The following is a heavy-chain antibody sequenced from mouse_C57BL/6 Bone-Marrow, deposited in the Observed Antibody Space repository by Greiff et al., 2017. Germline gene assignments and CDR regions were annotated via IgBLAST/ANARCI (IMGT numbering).Heavy chain of an antibody. CDR1: GYTFTDYY. V-gene: IGHV1-75*01. CDR3: ARWGYYDYVWFAY. J-gene: IGHJ3*01. Sequence: QVQLKESGPELVKPGASVKISCKASGYTFTDYYINWVKQRPGQGLEWIGWIFPGSGSTYYNEKFKGKATLTVDKSSSTAYMLLSSLTSEDSAVYFCARWGYYDYVWFAYWGQGTLVTVSA. CDR2: IFPGSGST. D-gene: IGHD2-4*01.